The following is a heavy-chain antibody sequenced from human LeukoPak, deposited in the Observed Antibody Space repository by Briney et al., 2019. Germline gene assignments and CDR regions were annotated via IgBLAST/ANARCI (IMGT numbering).Heavy chain of an antibody. CDR1: GGSIRSSSYY. D-gene: IGHD2-15*01. J-gene: IGHJ6*03. Sequence: SETLSLTCTVSGGSIRSSSYYWGWIRQPPGKGLEWIGCVYYTGSTYYNPSLKSRVTISVDTSKNQFSLKLSSVTAADTAVYYCARAGGMVVAATPLGYYMDVWGKGTTVTISS. CDR3: ARAGGMVVAATPLGYYMDV. V-gene: IGHV4-39*01. CDR2: VYYTGST.